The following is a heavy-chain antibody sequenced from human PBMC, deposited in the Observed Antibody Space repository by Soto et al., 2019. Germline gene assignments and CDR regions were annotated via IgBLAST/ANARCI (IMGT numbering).Heavy chain of an antibody. CDR3: TTDRPGIAASGMGVY. J-gene: IGHJ4*02. CDR1: DFTFNNPW. CDR2: IRRQTDGGTT. V-gene: IGHV3-15*07. D-gene: IGHD6-13*01. Sequence: GGSLRLSCAASDFTFNNPWMNWVRQAPGKGLEWVGRIRRQTDGGTTDYAAPVKGRFTISRDDSKNTLYLQMNSLKAEDTAVYYCTTDRPGIAASGMGVYWGPGTLVTVSS.